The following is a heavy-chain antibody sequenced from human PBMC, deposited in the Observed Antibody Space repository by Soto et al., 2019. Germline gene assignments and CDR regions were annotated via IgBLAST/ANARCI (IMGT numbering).Heavy chain of an antibody. J-gene: IGHJ4*02. CDR1: GASTSSSSYY. CDR3: ARTYYGGPGY. Sequence: SETLSLTCSVSGASTSSSSYYWGWIRQPPGKGLEWIGNINYSGSTYYNPSLKSRVTISVDTSKNQFSLNLSSVAAADTAVYYCARTYYGGPGYWGQGTLVTVSS. CDR2: INYSGST. V-gene: IGHV4-39*01. D-gene: IGHD4-17*01.